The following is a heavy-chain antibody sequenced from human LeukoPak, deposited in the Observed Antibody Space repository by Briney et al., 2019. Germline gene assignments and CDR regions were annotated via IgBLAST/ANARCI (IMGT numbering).Heavy chain of an antibody. Sequence: ASVKVSCKASGYTFTSYGISWVRQAPGQGLEWMGWINPNSGGTNYAQKFQGRVTMTRDTSISTAYMELSRLRSDDTAVYYCARAPWDGDYFDYWGQGTLVTVSS. CDR1: GYTFTSYG. CDR3: ARAPWDGDYFDY. V-gene: IGHV1-2*02. D-gene: IGHD4-17*01. J-gene: IGHJ4*02. CDR2: INPNSGGT.